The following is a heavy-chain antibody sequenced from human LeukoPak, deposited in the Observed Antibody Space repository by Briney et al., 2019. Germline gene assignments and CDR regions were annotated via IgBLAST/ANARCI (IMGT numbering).Heavy chain of an antibody. D-gene: IGHD3-22*01. CDR1: GFTLGNYW. CDR3: ARDHHPGYHDSLGFNWLDP. CDR2: GDGDGSHS. Sequence: GGSPRLSCAASGFTLGNYWMHWVRQAPGKGLVWVSRGDGDGSHSTYADSVKGRFTISRDNAKNTLYLQMNSLTGEDTAVYYCARDHHPGYHDSLGFNWLDPWGQGTLVSVSS. V-gene: IGHV3-74*03. J-gene: IGHJ5*02.